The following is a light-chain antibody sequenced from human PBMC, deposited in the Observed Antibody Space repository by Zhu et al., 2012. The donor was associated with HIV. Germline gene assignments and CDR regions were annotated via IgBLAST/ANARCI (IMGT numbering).Light chain of an antibody. CDR3: QKYNSAPWT. Sequence: DVQLTQSPSFLSASVGDRVTITCRASESISRYLAWYQQKPGKAPKLLIYDASTLQSGVPSTFSGSGSGTEFTLTISSLQPEDVATYYCQKYNSAPWTFGQGTKVEIK. CDR1: ESISRY. J-gene: IGKJ1*01. V-gene: IGKV1-9*01. CDR2: DAS.